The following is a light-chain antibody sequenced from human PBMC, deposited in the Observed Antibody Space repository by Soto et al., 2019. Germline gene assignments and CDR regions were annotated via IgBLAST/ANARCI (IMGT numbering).Light chain of an antibody. J-gene: IGKJ3*01. V-gene: IGKV4-1*01. CDR2: WAS. Sequence: DIVMTQSPDSLAVSLGERATINRKSSQSVLYSSNNKNYLAWYQQKPGQPPKLLIYWASTRESGVPDRFSGSGSGTDFTLTISSLQAEDVAVYYCQQYYSTPVTFGPGTKVDI. CDR3: QQYYSTPVT. CDR1: QSVLYSSNNKNY.